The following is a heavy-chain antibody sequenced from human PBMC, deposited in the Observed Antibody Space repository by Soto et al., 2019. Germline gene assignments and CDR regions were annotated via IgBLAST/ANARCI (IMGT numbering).Heavy chain of an antibody. Sequence: SETLSLTCTVSGGSISGGVHSWSWIRQPPGKGLEWIGHIFDSGSTYYNPSLKSRLTISVDTSKNQFSLRLSSVTAADTAVYYCARHGDTAMVTSVAFDIWGQGTMVTVSS. V-gene: IGHV4-30-4*01. CDR3: ARHGDTAMVTSVAFDI. CDR1: GGSISGGVHS. D-gene: IGHD5-18*01. CDR2: IFDSGST. J-gene: IGHJ3*02.